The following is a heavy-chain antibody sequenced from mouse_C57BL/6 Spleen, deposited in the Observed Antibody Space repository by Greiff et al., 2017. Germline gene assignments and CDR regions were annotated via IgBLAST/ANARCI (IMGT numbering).Heavy chain of an antibody. V-gene: IGHV14-2*01. CDR3: AGDSSGPAWFAY. J-gene: IGHJ3*01. D-gene: IGHD3-2*02. CDR2: IDPEDGET. Sequence: EVKLLESGAELVKPGASVKLSCTASGFNIKDYYLPWVKQRTEQGLEWIGRIDPEDGETKYAPKFQGKATITADTSSNTAYLQLSSLTSEDTAVYYCAGDSSGPAWFAYWGQGTLVTVSA. CDR1: GFNIKDYY.